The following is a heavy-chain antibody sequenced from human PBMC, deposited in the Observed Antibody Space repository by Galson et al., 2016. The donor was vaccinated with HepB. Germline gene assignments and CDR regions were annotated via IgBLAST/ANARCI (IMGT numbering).Heavy chain of an antibody. J-gene: IGHJ4*02. CDR3: ARGIHSSGYF. CDR2: VHYNGAT. D-gene: IGHD3-22*01. V-gene: IGHV4-39*07. CDR1: GGSITNTIYL. Sequence: ETLSLTCTVSGGSITNTIYLWAWIRQPPGKGPECIGSVHYNGATQYNPSLPSRVSISLHTSKNQLSLRLDSVTAAGTAIYYCARGIHSSGYFWGQGILVTVSS.